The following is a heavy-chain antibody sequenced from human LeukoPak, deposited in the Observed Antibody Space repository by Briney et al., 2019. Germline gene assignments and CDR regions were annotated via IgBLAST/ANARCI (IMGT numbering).Heavy chain of an antibody. CDR1: GFTFSSYA. CDR3: AKDTWQFAPDYYYYMDV. Sequence: GGSLRLSCAASGFTFSSYAMHWVRQAPGKGLEYVSAISSNGGSTYYANSVKGRFTISRDNSKNTLYLQMNSLRAEDTALYYCAKDTWQFAPDYYYYMDVWGKGTTVTVSS. D-gene: IGHD2-21*01. CDR2: ISSNGGST. V-gene: IGHV3-64*01. J-gene: IGHJ6*03.